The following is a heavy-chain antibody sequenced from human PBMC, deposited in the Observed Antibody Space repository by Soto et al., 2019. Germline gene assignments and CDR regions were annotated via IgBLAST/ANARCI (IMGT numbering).Heavy chain of an antibody. CDR3: SSHSEIHNYYDSSRSADAIDI. D-gene: IGHD3-22*01. CDR1: GYSFPTYW. Sequence: GESLKISCKGSGYSFPTYWLAWVRQMPGKGLEWMGIIYPGDSDARYSPSFQGQVTMSADKSINTAYLQWSSLKASDTAMYFCSSHSEIHNYYDSSRSADAIDIWGQGTMVTVSS. V-gene: IGHV5-51*01. J-gene: IGHJ3*02. CDR2: IYPGDSDA.